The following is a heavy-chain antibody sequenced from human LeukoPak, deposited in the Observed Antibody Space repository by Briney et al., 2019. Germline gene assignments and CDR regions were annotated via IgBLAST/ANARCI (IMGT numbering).Heavy chain of an antibody. D-gene: IGHD4-17*01. Sequence: GGSLRLSCAASGFTFSNYWMSWVRQAPGKGLEWVANIKQDGSEKYYVDSVEGRFSISRDNAKNSLYLQMKSLRAEDAALYYCARTYGEVAFDIWGQGTMVTVSS. CDR1: GFTFSNYW. V-gene: IGHV3-7*01. CDR3: ARTYGEVAFDI. CDR2: IKQDGSEK. J-gene: IGHJ3*02.